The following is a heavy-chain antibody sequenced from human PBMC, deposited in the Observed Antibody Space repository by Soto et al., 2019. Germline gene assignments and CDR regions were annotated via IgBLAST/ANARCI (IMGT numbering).Heavy chain of an antibody. V-gene: IGHV3-30-3*01. CDR1: GFTFSSYA. D-gene: IGHD4-4*01. Sequence: QVQLVESGGGVVQPGRSLRLSCAASGFTFSSYAMHWVRQAPGTGLEWVAVISYDGSNKYYADSVKGRFTISRDNSKNTLYLQMNSLRAEDTAVYYFARPLWRDDYNWGYFDLWGRGTLVTVSS. CDR2: ISYDGSNK. CDR3: ARPLWRDDYNWGYFDL. J-gene: IGHJ2*01.